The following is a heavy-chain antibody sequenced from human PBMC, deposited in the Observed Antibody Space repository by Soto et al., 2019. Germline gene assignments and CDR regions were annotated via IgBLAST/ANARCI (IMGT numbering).Heavy chain of an antibody. J-gene: IGHJ4*02. Sequence: PGESLKISCKVSGYICTSYWISRVRQMRCKGLEWMGRIDPTDSYTDYSPSFQGHVTFSVDKSINTAYLQWSSLKASDSAMYYCARLPVLSLVAVWGFDYWGLGTLVTGSS. CDR1: GYICTSYW. CDR2: IDPTDSYT. V-gene: IGHV5-10-1*01. CDR3: ARLPVLSLVAVWGFDY. D-gene: IGHD3-16*01.